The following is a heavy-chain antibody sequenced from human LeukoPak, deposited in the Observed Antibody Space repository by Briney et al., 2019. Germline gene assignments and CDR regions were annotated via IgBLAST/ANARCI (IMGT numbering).Heavy chain of an antibody. Sequence: SETLSLTCAVYGGSFSGYYWSWIRQPPGKGLEWIGEINHSGSTNYNPSLKSRVTISVDTSKNQFSLKLSSVTAADTAVYYCARDRNLITVTERQADRRARVEDVWGQGTTVTVSS. D-gene: IGHD4-17*01. CDR3: ARDRNLITVTERQADRRARVEDV. V-gene: IGHV4-34*01. CDR1: GGSFSGYY. CDR2: INHSGST. J-gene: IGHJ6*02.